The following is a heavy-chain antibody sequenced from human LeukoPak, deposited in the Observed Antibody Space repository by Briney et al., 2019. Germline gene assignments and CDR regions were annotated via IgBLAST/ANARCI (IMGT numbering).Heavy chain of an antibody. CDR1: GAPIYDYY. J-gene: IGHJ6*02. Sequence: SQTLSLTCTVSGAPIYDYYWTWLRQPPGKGLEWIGYIYDNGRTQYNPSLLSRVTISRDTSKNQLSLKLSSVTAADAAIYYCAKGGDAVGGTTGGVDVWGQGTSVTVSS. D-gene: IGHD1-7*01. CDR3: AKGGDAVGGTTGGVDV. CDR2: IYDNGRT. V-gene: IGHV4-59*01.